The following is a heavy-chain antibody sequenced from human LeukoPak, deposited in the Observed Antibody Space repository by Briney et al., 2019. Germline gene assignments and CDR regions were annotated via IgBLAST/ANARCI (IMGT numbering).Heavy chain of an antibody. Sequence: SETLSLTCTVPGGSISSHYWCWIRQPPGKGLEWIGYMYDSVRTKDNPSLKSRVTLSADTSKNQFSLRLSSVTAAATAVYYCATIKRGNIYGYFDFWGQGILVTVSS. J-gene: IGHJ4*02. D-gene: IGHD5-18*01. CDR1: GGSISSHY. V-gene: IGHV4-59*11. CDR2: MYDSVRT. CDR3: ATIKRGNIYGYFDF.